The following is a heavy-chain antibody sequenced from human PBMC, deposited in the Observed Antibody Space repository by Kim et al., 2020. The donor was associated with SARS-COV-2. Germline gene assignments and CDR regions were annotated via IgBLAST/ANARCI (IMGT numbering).Heavy chain of an antibody. CDR1: GFTFSDYY. D-gene: IGHD6-13*01. Sequence: GGSLRLSCAASGFTFSDYYMSWIRQAPGKGLEWVSYISSSGSTIYYADSVKGRFTISRDNAKNSLYLQMNSLRAEDTAVYYCARNSKQQLAYYYYYGMDVWGQGTTVTVSS. V-gene: IGHV3-11*01. CDR2: ISSSGSTI. J-gene: IGHJ6*02. CDR3: ARNSKQQLAYYYYYGMDV.